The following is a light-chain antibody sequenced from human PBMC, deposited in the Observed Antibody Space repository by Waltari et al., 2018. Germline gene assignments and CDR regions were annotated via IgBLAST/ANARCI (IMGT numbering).Light chain of an antibody. CDR3: LLSYSGALYV. V-gene: IGLV7-46*01. Sequence: QAVVTQEPSLTVSPGGTVTLTCGSSTGAVTSGHYPYCVQQKPGQAPRTLIYDTSNKHSWTPARFSGSLLGGKAALTLSGAQPEDEAEYYCLLSYSGALYVFGTGTKVTVL. CDR1: TGAVTSGHY. CDR2: DTS. J-gene: IGLJ1*01.